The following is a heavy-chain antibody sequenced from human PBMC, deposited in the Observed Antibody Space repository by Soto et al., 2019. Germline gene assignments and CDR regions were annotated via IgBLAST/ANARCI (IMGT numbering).Heavy chain of an antibody. CDR2: IKQDGSEK. CDR1: GITFSNFW. J-gene: IGHJ3*02. CDR3: ERDFTDDAFDI. V-gene: IGHV3-7*03. Sequence: EVQLVESGGGLVQPGGSLRLSCAGSGITFSNFWMSWVRQAPGKGLEWVAKIKQDGSEKLYVDSVKGRFAVSRDNAKNSLYLQMNSLRAEDTAVYYCERDFTDDAFDIWGQGTMVTVSS.